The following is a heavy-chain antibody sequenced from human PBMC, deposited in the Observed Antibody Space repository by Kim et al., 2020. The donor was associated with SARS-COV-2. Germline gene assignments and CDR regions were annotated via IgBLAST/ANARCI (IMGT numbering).Heavy chain of an antibody. V-gene: IGHV3-23*01. CDR1: GFTFSSYA. CDR2: ISGSGGST. D-gene: IGHD4-17*01. CDR3: ASLGGGTTDGPLT. Sequence: GGSLRLSCAASGFTFSSYAMSWVRQAPGKGLEWVSAISGSGGSTYYADSVKGRFTISRDNSKNTLYLQMNSLRAEDTAVYYCASLGGGTTDGPLTWGRGTLVTVSS. J-gene: IGHJ2*01.